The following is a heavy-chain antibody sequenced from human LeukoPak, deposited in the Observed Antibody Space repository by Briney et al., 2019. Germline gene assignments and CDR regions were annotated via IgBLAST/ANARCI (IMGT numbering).Heavy chain of an antibody. CDR2: INHSGST. V-gene: IGHV4-34*01. CDR1: GRSFSGYY. CDR3: ARGPTAVAGWKYFDL. D-gene: IGHD6-19*01. Sequence: SETLSLTCAVYGRSFSGYYWSWIRQPPGKGLEWIGEINHSGSTNYNPSLKSRVTISVDTSKNQFSLKLSSVTAADTAVYYCARGPTAVAGWKYFDLWGRGTLVTVSS. J-gene: IGHJ2*01.